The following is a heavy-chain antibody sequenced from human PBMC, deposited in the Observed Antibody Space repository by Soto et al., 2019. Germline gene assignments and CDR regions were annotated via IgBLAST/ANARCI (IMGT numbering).Heavy chain of an antibody. CDR1: GYTFTSYY. CDR3: ARVFIAARYYYYGMDV. V-gene: IGHV1-46*01. Sequence: QVQLVQSGAEVKKPGASVKVSCKASGYTFTSYYMHWVRQAPGQGLEWMGIINPSGGSTSYAQKFKGRVTMTRDTSTSTVYMELSSLRSEDTAVYYCARVFIAARYYYYGMDVWGQGTTVTVSS. D-gene: IGHD6-13*01. J-gene: IGHJ6*02. CDR2: INPSGGST.